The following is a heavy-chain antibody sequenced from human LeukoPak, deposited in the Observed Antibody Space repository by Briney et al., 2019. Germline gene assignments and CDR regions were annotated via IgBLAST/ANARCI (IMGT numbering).Heavy chain of an antibody. CDR2: TSWDYNTE. Sequence: GGSLRLSCAASGFTFYDYSMHWVGHGPGKGLEGVSITSWDYNTEYSAASVKGPFTISTDHSKPSLYLQMNSLRTEDTALYYCGKGPRRCTGCDGFDILGQGTMVTVSS. V-gene: IGHV3-43*01. D-gene: IGHD1-14*01. CDR1: GFTFYDYS. J-gene: IGHJ3*02. CDR3: GKGPRRCTGCDGFDI.